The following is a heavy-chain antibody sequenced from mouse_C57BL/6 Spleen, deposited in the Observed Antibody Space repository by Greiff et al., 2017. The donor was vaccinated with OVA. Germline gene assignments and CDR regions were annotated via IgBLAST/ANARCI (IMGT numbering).Heavy chain of an antibody. CDR2: IYPSDSET. CDR3: ARRLTGTYYFDY. CDR1: GYTFTSYW. J-gene: IGHJ2*01. Sequence: QVHVKQPGAELVRPGSSVKLSCKASGYTFTSYWMDWVKQRPGQGLEWIGNIYPSDSETHYNQKFKDKATLTVDKSSSTAYMQLSSLTSEDSAVYYCARRLTGTYYFDYWGQGTTLTVSS. D-gene: IGHD4-1*01. V-gene: IGHV1-61*01.